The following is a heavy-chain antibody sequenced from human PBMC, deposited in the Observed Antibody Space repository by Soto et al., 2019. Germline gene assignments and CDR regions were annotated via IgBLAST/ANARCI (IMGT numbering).Heavy chain of an antibody. V-gene: IGHV3-33*01. D-gene: IGHD2-2*01. J-gene: IGHJ4*02. Sequence: PGGSLRLSCAASGFTFSSYGMHWVRQAPGKGLEWVAVIWYDGSNKYYADSVKGRFTISRDNSKNTLYLKMNSLRAKDTAVYYCARAHAIVPNPDYWGQGTLVTVSS. CDR3: ARAHAIVPNPDY. CDR1: GFTFSSYG. CDR2: IWYDGSNK.